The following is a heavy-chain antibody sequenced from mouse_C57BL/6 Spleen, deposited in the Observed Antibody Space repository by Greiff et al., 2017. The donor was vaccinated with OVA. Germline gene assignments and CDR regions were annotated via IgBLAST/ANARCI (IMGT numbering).Heavy chain of an antibody. D-gene: IGHD2-10*02. J-gene: IGHJ2*01. Sequence: VQVVESGAELVKPGASVKISCKASGYAFSSYWMNWVKQRPGKGLEWIGQIYPGDGDTNYNGKFKGKATLTADKSSSTAYMQLSSLTSEDSAVYFCARRGGYGNYYYFDYWGQGTTLTVSS. V-gene: IGHV1-80*01. CDR2: IYPGDGDT. CDR1: GYAFSSYW. CDR3: ARRGGYGNYYYFDY.